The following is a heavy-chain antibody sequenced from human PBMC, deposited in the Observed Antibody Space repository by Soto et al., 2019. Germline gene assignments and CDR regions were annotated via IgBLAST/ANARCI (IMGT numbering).Heavy chain of an antibody. CDR3: AKAETSGWYYSLDY. CDR2: LSWNSGTI. J-gene: IGHJ4*02. V-gene: IGHV3-9*01. D-gene: IGHD6-19*01. Sequence: EVQLVESGGGLVQPGKSLRLSCAASGFTFDDYAMHWVRQVPGKGLEWVSGLSWNSGTIDYADSVKGRFPISRDNAKNSLHLQMNSLKPEDTAFYYFAKAETSGWYYSLDYWGQGTLVTVSS. CDR1: GFTFDDYA.